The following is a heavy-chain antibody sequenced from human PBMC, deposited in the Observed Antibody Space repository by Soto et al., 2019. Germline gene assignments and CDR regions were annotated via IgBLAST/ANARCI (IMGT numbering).Heavy chain of an antibody. CDR3: AKRRYCSSTSCQAFDN. Sequence: WGSLRLSCTASGFTFSSSAMSWVRQTPGKGLEWVSALSTNGDTTYYADSVKGRFTISRDTSKNTLYLEMNSLRAEDTALYFCAKRRYCSSTSCQAFDNWGQGTLVTVS. CDR2: LSTNGDTT. CDR1: GFTFSSSA. D-gene: IGHD2-2*01. J-gene: IGHJ4*02. V-gene: IGHV3-23*01.